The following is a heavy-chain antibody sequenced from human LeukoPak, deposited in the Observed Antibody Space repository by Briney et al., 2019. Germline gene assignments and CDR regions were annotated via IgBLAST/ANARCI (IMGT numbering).Heavy chain of an antibody. CDR2: IEKDGSEK. D-gene: IGHD3-22*01. V-gene: IGHV3-7*04. CDR1: GFTFSDYL. CDR3: ARAYYYDRSGY. J-gene: IGHJ4*02. Sequence: GGSLRLSCAASGFTFSDYLMGWVRQAPGKGLEWVANIEKDGSEKYYVDSVKGRLTISRDNAKNSLSLQMNSLRAEDTAVYYCARAYYYDRSGYWGQGTLVTVSS.